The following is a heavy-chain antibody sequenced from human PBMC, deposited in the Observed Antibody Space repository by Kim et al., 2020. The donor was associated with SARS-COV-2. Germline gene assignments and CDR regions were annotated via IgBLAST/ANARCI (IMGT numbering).Heavy chain of an antibody. D-gene: IGHD6-19*01. CDR3: ARMYISGWNFDY. V-gene: IGHV3-53*01. Sequence: YYADSVKGRVTISRDNSKNTLYLQMNRLRAEETAVYYCARMYISGWNFDYWVQGTLVTVSS. J-gene: IGHJ4*02.